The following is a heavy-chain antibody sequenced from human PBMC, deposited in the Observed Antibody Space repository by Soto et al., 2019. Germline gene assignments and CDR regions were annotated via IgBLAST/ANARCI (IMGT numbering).Heavy chain of an antibody. CDR1: VVSFSGYY. CDR2: INHSGST. J-gene: IGHJ4*02. Sequence: PSETLSLTCAVYVVSFSGYYWSCIRQPPGKWLEWIGEINHSGSTNYNPSLKSRVTISVDTYKNQFSLKLSSVTAADTAVYYCARERGAPIRFVYDFDYWGQGTLVTVPS. D-gene: IGHD3-16*01. V-gene: IGHV4-34*01. CDR3: ARERGAPIRFVYDFDY.